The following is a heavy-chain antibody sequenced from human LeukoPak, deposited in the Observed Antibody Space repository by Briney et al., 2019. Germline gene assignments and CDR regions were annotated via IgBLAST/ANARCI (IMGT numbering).Heavy chain of an antibody. V-gene: IGHV4-61*01. CDR2: IYYSGST. CDR3: ARGEDDSSGYHLDY. CDR1: GGSVSSGSYY. J-gene: IGHJ4*02. D-gene: IGHD3-22*01. Sequence: SETLSLTCTVSGGSVSSGSYYWSWIRQPPGKGLEWIGYIYYSGSTNYNPSLKSRVTISVDTSKNQFSLKLSSVTAADTAVHYCARGEDDSSGYHLDYWGQGTLVTVSS.